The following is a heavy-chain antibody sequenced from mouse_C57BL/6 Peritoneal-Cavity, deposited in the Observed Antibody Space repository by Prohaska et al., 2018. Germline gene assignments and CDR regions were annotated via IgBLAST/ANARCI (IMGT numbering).Heavy chain of an antibody. D-gene: IGHD1-1*01. CDR2: ISSGSSTI. V-gene: IGHV5-17*01. CDR1: GFTFSDYG. CDR3: ATPYYGSSSYWYFDV. Sequence: EVQLVESGGGLVKPGGSLKLSCAASGFTFSDYGMHWVRQAPEKGLEWVAYISSGSSTIYYADTVKVRFTISRDNAKNTLFLQMTSLRSEDTAMYYCATPYYGSSSYWYFDVWGTGTTVTVSS. J-gene: IGHJ1*03.